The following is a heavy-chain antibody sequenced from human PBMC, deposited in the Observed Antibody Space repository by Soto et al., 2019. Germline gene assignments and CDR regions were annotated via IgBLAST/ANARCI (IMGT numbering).Heavy chain of an antibody. CDR2: ISYDGSNK. V-gene: IGHV3-30-3*01. D-gene: IGHD3-22*01. CDR3: ASDHLRYYYDSSGIAHN. CDR1: GFTFSSYA. Sequence: PGGSLRLSCAASGFTFSSYAMHWVRQAPGKGLEWVAVISYDGSNKYYADSVKGRFTISRDNSKNTLCLQMNSLRAEDTAVYYCASDHLRYYYDSSGIAHNWGQGTMVTVSS. J-gene: IGHJ3*02.